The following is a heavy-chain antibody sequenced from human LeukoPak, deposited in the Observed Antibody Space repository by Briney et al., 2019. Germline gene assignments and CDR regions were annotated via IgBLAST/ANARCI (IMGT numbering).Heavy chain of an antibody. V-gene: IGHV3-48*04. J-gene: IGHJ4*02. CDR3: AGSSGWSVGY. Sequence: GGSLRLSCAASGFTFNTYTMNWVRQAPGKGRGWVSYISGSSGIIDYADSVRGRFTISRDNPKNSLYLQMNSLRAEDTAVYYCAGSSGWSVGYWGQGTLVTVSS. D-gene: IGHD6-19*01. CDR2: ISGSSGII. CDR1: GFTFNTYT.